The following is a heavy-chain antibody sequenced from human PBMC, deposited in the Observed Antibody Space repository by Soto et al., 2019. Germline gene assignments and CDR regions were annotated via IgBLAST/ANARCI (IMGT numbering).Heavy chain of an antibody. V-gene: IGHV1-8*01. D-gene: IGHD6-19*01. J-gene: IGHJ6*02. Sequence: QVQLVQSGAEVKKPGASVKVSCKASGYTFTSYDINWVRQATGQGLEWMGWMNPNSGNTGYAQKFQGRVTMTRNTSISPAYMELSSLRSEDTAVYYCASHSGWYRFGRDYYGMDVWGQGTTVTVSS. CDR1: GYTFTSYD. CDR2: MNPNSGNT. CDR3: ASHSGWYRFGRDYYGMDV.